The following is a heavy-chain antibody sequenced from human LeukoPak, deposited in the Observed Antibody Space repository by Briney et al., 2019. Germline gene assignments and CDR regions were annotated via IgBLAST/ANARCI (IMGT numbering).Heavy chain of an antibody. V-gene: IGHV4-34*01. CDR1: SGSFSGYY. CDR2: INHGGTN. CDR3: ARGIPSRLAIALWSRYGSGVGMDV. Sequence: SETLSLTCAGYSGSFSGYYWSWIRQPPGKGREWCGNINHGGTNYYNTFLKSRATISVDPFKNQFILKLSSGTAADTAVYYCARGIPSRLAIALWSRYGSGVGMDVWGQGTTVTVSS. J-gene: IGHJ6*02. D-gene: IGHD3-10*01.